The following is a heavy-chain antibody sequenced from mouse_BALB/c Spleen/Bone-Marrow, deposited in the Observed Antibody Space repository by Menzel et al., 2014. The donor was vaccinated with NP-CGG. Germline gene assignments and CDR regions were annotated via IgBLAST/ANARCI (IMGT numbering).Heavy chain of an antibody. CDR2: INPGSNTI. CDR3: ARLGYYGWFAY. J-gene: IGHJ3*01. V-gene: IGHV4-1*02. D-gene: IGHD2-3*01. Sequence: EVKLMESGGGLVQPGGSLKLSCAASGFDFSRYWMSWVRQAPGKGLEWIGEINPGSNTINYTPSLKDKFIIPRDNAKNTLYPQMSKVRSEDTALYYCARLGYYGWFAYWGQGTLVTVSA. CDR1: GFDFSRYW.